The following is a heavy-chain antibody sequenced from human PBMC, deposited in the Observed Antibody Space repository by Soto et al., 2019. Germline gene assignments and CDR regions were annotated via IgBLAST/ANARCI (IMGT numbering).Heavy chain of an antibody. J-gene: IGHJ6*02. CDR1: GGTFSSYA. CDR2: IIPIFGTA. D-gene: IGHD2-8*01. Sequence: SVKVSCKASGGTFSSYAISWVRQAPGQGLEWMGGIIPIFGTANYAQKFQGRVTITADNSKNTLYLQMNSLRPEDTAVYYCATNFKYCPNGVCYLHYTALDVWGPGTTVTVSS. CDR3: ATNFKYCPNGVCYLHYTALDV. V-gene: IGHV1-69*06.